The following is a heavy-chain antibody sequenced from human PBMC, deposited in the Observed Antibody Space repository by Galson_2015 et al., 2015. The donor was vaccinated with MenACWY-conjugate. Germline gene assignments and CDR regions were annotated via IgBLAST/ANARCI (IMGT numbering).Heavy chain of an antibody. CDR1: GGTFSSYA. CDR3: ARVRSYYDFWSGYYHQDYYYYGMDV. V-gene: IGHV1-69*13. CDR2: IIPIFGTA. Sequence: SVKVSCKASGGTFSSYAISWVRQAPGQGLEWMGGIIPIFGTANYAQKFQGRVTITADESTSTAYMELSSLRSEDTAVYYCARVRSYYDFWSGYYHQDYYYYGMDVWGQGTTVTVSS. J-gene: IGHJ6*02. D-gene: IGHD3-3*01.